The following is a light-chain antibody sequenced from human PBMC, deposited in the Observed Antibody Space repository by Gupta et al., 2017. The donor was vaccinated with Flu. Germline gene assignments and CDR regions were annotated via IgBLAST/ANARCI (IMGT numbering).Light chain of an antibody. CDR1: QGISSY. Sequence: AIRITQSPSSLSASTGDRVTITCRASQGISSYLAWYQQKPGKAPKLLIYAASTLQSGVPSRFSASGSGTDFTLTISCLQSEDFATYYCQQYYSYPYTFGQGTKLEIK. J-gene: IGKJ2*01. V-gene: IGKV1-8*01. CDR3: QQYYSYPYT. CDR2: AAS.